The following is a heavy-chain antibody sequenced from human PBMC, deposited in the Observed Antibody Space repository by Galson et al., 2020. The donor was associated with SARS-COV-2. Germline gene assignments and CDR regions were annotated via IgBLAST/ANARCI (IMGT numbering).Heavy chain of an antibody. V-gene: IGHV4-61*02. Sequence: SETLSLTCTVSGGSISSGSYYWSWIRQPAGKGLEWIGRIYTSGSTNYNPSLKSRVTISVDTSKNQFSLKLSSVTAADTAVYYCARGVVEMATTSPDDAFDIWGQGTMVTVSS. D-gene: IGHD1-1*01. CDR3: ARGVVEMATTSPDDAFDI. CDR2: IYTSGST. J-gene: IGHJ3*02. CDR1: GGSISSGSYY.